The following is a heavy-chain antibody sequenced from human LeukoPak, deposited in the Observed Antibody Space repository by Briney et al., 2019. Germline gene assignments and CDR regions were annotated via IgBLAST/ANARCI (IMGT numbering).Heavy chain of an antibody. Sequence: PSETLSLTCTVSGGSISSYYWSWIRQPPGKGLEWIGYIYYSGSTNYNPSLKSRVAISVHSSKKQISLKQSSVTAADTAVYYCATSGWYCLDHWGQGALVTVSS. D-gene: IGHD6-13*01. J-gene: IGHJ1*01. CDR2: IYYSGST. CDR3: ATSGWYCLDH. CDR1: GGSISSYY. V-gene: IGHV4-59*08.